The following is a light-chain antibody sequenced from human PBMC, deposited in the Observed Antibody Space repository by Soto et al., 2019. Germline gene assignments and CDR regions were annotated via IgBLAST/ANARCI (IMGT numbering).Light chain of an antibody. CDR2: KAS. V-gene: IGKV1-5*03. J-gene: IGKJ4*01. Sequence: IQMTQSPSSLSASVGDRVTITCRASQGIRNDLGWYQQKPGKAPNLLIYKASRLETGVPSRFSGSGSGTEFTLTISLLQPDDFATYYCQKYNSYSPLTFGGGTKVDIK. CDR1: QGIRND. CDR3: QKYNSYSPLT.